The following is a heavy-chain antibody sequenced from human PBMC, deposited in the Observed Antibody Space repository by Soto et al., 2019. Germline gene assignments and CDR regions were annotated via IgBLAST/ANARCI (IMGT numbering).Heavy chain of an antibody. CDR2: FDPEDGET. V-gene: IGHV1-24*01. Sequence: PGKGLEWMGGFDPEDGETIYAQKFQGRVTMTEDTSTDTAYMELSSLRSEDTAVYYCATXXLVGXXSFDIWGQGTMVTVSS. J-gene: IGHJ3*02. CDR3: ATXXLVGXXSFDI.